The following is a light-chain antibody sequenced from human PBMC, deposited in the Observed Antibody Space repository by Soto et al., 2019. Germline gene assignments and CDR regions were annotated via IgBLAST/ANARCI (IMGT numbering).Light chain of an antibody. CDR2: DAS. CDR3: QQCRNWPLT. Sequence: EILMTQSPANLSESPREGATLSCKASQNVYNNLAWYQQRPGQPPRLLIYDASTRATGISARFSGSGYGTEFTLTISSLQSEDFAVYFCQQCRNWPLTFGGGTKVDIK. J-gene: IGKJ4*01. CDR1: QNVYNN. V-gene: IGKV3-15*01.